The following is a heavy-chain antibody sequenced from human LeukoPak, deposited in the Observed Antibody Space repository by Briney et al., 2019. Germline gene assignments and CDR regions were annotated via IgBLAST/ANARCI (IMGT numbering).Heavy chain of an antibody. V-gene: IGHV3-23*01. CDR1: GFTFSSYG. J-gene: IGHJ4*02. D-gene: IGHD1-14*01. CDR2: ISGSGGST. CDR3: ARTNRGLFDY. Sequence: GGSLRLSCAASGFTFSSYGMSWVRQAPGKGLEWVSAISGSGGSTYYADSVKGRFTISRDNAKNSLYLQMNSLRAEDTAVYYCARTNRGLFDYWGQGTLVTVSS.